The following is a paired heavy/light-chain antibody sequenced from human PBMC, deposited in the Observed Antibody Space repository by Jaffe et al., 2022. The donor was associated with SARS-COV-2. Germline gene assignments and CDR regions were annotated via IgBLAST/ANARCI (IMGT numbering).Light chain of an antibody. Sequence: DIQMTQSPSSLSASVGDRVTITCRASQSISTYLNWYQKKPGKAPNLLIYGASSLQSGVPSRFSGSGSGTDFTLTISSLQPEDFAVYYCQHSYITPWTFGQGTKVEIK. CDR2: GAS. CDR3: QHSYITPWT. J-gene: IGKJ1*01. V-gene: IGKV1-39*01. CDR1: QSISTY.
Heavy chain of an antibody. J-gene: IGHJ6*02. V-gene: IGHV3-9*01. CDR3: AKDIQDCSGGSCPYYFYGMDV. CDR1: GFTFDDFA. CDR2: ISWHSGSV. D-gene: IGHD2-15*01. Sequence: ELQLVESGGGLVQPGRSLRLSCAGSGFTFDDFAMHWVRQAPGKGLEWVSGISWHSGSVAYADSVRGRFTISRDNAKNSLYLQMDSLTAEDTALYYCAKDIQDCSGGSCPYYFYGMDVWGQGTTVTVSS.